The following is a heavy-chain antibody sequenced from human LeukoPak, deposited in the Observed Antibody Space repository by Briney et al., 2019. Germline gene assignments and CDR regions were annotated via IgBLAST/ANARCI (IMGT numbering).Heavy chain of an antibody. J-gene: IGHJ5*02. Sequence: GGSLRLSCAASGFTFSSHAMSWVRQAPRKGLEWVSTVSGSGGNTYYTDSVKGRFTISRDNSKNTLYLQMNSLRAEDTAVYYCARDASPRYSYGPSWFDPWGQGTLVTVSS. CDR3: ARDASPRYSYGPSWFDP. V-gene: IGHV3-23*01. CDR2: VSGSGGNT. CDR1: GFTFSSHA. D-gene: IGHD5-18*01.